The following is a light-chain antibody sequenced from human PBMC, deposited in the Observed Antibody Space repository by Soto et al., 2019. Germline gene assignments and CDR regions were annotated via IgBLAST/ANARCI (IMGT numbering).Light chain of an antibody. J-gene: IGLJ1*01. V-gene: IGLV1-51*01. CDR1: SSNIGNNY. CDR3: GTWDSSLSAYV. CDR2: DNN. Sequence: QSVLTQPPSVSASPGQKVTISCSGSSSNIGNNYVSWYQQQPGTAPNHLIYDNNKRPSGIPDRFSGSKSGTSATLGITGLQTGDEADYYCGTWDSSLSAYVFGTGTKVTVL.